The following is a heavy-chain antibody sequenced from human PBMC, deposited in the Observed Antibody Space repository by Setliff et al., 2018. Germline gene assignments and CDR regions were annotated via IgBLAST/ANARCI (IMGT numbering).Heavy chain of an antibody. Sequence: SETLSLTCAVYGGSFRGFYWTWIRQPPGKRLEWIGEIIHSGSTNYNPSLKSRFTISMDTSKNQFSLRVSSVTAADTAVYYCARSFSRREKFLLDYWGQGALVTVSS. J-gene: IGHJ4*02. CDR1: GGSFRGFY. CDR3: ARSFSRREKFLLDY. CDR2: IIHSGST. V-gene: IGHV4-34*12.